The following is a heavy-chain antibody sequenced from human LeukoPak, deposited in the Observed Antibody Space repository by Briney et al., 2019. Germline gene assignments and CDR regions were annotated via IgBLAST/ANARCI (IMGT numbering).Heavy chain of an antibody. Sequence: PGGSLRLSCAASGFTFSSYGMHWVRQAPGKGLEWVAFIRYDGSNRYYADSVKGRFTISRDNSKNTLYLQMNSLRAEDTAVYYCAKDKFTMVRGVSNWFDPWGQGTLVTVSS. V-gene: IGHV3-30*02. J-gene: IGHJ5*02. D-gene: IGHD3-10*01. CDR3: AKDKFTMVRGVSNWFDP. CDR2: IRYDGSNR. CDR1: GFTFSSYG.